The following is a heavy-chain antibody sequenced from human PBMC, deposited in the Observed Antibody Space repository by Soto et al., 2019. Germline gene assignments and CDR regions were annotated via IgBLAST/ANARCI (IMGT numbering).Heavy chain of an antibody. D-gene: IGHD2-8*02. J-gene: IGHJ5*02. Sequence: GESLKISCKGSGYKFATYWIAWVRQMPGRGLEWMGIIYPGKSKTIYSPSLQGLVTISADTSLNTAYLQWDSLRASDTAIYYCARGFTGSAGRFDPWGQGTVVTVSS. CDR2: IYPGKSKT. CDR3: ARGFTGSAGRFDP. CDR1: GYKFATYW. V-gene: IGHV5-51*01.